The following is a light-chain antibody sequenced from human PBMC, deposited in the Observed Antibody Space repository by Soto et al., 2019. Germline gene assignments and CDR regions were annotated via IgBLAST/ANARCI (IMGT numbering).Light chain of an antibody. Sequence: EIVLTQSPATLSLSPGERATISCRASESVRIYLAWYQQKPGQPPRLLIYDASNRATGIPARFSGSGSGTDFTLTISSLEPEDFAVYYCQQRNNWPRYTFGQGTTLDIK. V-gene: IGKV3-11*01. CDR3: QQRNNWPRYT. CDR1: ESVRIY. CDR2: DAS. J-gene: IGKJ2*01.